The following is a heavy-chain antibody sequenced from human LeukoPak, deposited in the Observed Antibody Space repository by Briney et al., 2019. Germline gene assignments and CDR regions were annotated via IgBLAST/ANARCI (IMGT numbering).Heavy chain of an antibody. D-gene: IGHD2-8*01. CDR3: ARSLVYSIDY. V-gene: IGHV3-23*01. CDR2: TSGSGGST. Sequence: PGGSLRLSCAASGFTFSSFAMSWVRQAPGKGLEWVSSTSGSGGSTYYADSAKGRFTISRDNSKNTLYLQMNSLRDEDTAVYYCARSLVYSIDYWGQGALVTVSS. CDR1: GFTFSSFA. J-gene: IGHJ4*02.